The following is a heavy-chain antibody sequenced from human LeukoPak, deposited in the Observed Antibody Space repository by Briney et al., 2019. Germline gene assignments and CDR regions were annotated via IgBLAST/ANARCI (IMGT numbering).Heavy chain of an antibody. Sequence: RASVKVSCKASGYTFTSYGISWVRQAPGQGLEWMGWISAYNGNTNYAQKLQGRVTMTTDTSTSTAYMELRSLRSDDTAVYYCARDEWRDSYCGGDCGQPLLTLPADDYYYYYGMDVWGQGTTVTVSS. J-gene: IGHJ6*02. V-gene: IGHV1-18*01. CDR2: ISAYNGNT. CDR1: GYTFTSYG. D-gene: IGHD2-21*02. CDR3: ARDEWRDSYCGGDCGQPLLTLPADDYYYYYGMDV.